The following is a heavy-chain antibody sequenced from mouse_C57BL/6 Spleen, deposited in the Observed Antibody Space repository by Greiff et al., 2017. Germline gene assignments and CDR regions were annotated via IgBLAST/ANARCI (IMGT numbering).Heavy chain of an antibody. CDR2: ILPGSGST. CDR1: GYTFTGYW. D-gene: IGHD2-2*01. CDR3: ARGGRSTMVTTGFAY. J-gene: IGHJ3*01. Sequence: QVQLKQPGAELVKPGASVKMSCKASGYTFTGYWIEWVKQRPGHGLEWIGEILPGSGSTNYNEKFKGKATFTADTSSNTAYMQLSSLTTEDSAIYYCARGGRSTMVTTGFAYWGQGTLVTVSA. V-gene: IGHV1-9*01.